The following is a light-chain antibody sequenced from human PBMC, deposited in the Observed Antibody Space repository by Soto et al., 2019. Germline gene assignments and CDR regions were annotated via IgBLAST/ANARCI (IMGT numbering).Light chain of an antibody. J-gene: IGLJ1*01. Sequence: QSALTQPASVSGSPGQSITISCTGTSSDVGNYNLVSWYQQHAGKAPKLMIYEGTERPSGVSNRFSGSKSGNTASLTISGLQAEDEADYYCCSYAGSGSYVFGTGTKLTVL. CDR1: SSDVGNYNL. V-gene: IGLV2-23*01. CDR2: EGT. CDR3: CSYAGSGSYV.